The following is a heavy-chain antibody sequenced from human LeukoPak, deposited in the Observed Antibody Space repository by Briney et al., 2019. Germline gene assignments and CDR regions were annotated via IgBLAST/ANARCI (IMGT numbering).Heavy chain of an antibody. D-gene: IGHD2/OR15-2a*01. CDR1: GYTFTSYG. J-gene: IGHJ3*02. Sequence: ASVKVSCKASGYTFTSYGISWVRQAPGQGLEWMGWMNPNSGNTGYAQRFQGRVTMTRNISISTAYMELRSLRSEDTAVYYCARTSRTTALPRGRAFDIWGQGTVVSVSS. CDR3: ARTSRTTALPRGRAFDI. CDR2: MNPNSGNT. V-gene: IGHV1-8*02.